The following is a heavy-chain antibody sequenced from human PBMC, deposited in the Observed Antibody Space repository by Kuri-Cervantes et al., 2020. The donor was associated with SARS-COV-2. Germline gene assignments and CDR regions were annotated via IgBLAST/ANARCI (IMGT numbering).Heavy chain of an antibody. CDR1: GFTFDDYA. CDR2: IYSGGST. V-gene: IGHV3-23*03. Sequence: GGSLRLSCAASGFTFDDYAMHWVRQAPGKGLEWVSVIYSGGSTYYADSVKGRLTISRDNSKNTLYLQMNSLRAEDTAVYYCAKDQLAYDSSGFDYWGQGTLVTVSS. CDR3: AKDQLAYDSSGFDY. J-gene: IGHJ4*02. D-gene: IGHD3-22*01.